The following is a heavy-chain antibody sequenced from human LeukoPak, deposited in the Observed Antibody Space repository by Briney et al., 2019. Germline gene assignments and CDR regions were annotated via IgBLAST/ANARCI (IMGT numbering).Heavy chain of an antibody. V-gene: IGHV3-74*01. D-gene: IGHD5-18*01. CDR2: INSDGSST. J-gene: IGHJ3*02. CDR3: VKCGYNYGYYDAFDI. CDR1: GFTFSSFW. Sequence: GGSLRLSCAASGFTFSSFWVHWVRQAPGKGLVWISRINSDGSSTSYADSVKGRFTISRDNSKNTLYLQMSSLRVEDTAVYYCVKCGYNYGYYDAFDIWGQGTMVTVSS.